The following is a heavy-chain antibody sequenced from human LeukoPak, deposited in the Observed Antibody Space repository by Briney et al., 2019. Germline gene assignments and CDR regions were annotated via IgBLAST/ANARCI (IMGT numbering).Heavy chain of an antibody. Sequence: PGGSLRLSCAASGFTFSSYAMSWVRQAPGKGLEWVSAISGSGGSTYYADSVKGRFTISRDNAKNTLYLQMNSLRAEDTAVYYCARAGEGLLAYSFDIWGRGTMVAVSS. J-gene: IGHJ3*02. CDR1: GFTFSSYA. CDR2: ISGSGGST. V-gene: IGHV3-23*01. D-gene: IGHD1-26*01. CDR3: ARAGEGLLAYSFDI.